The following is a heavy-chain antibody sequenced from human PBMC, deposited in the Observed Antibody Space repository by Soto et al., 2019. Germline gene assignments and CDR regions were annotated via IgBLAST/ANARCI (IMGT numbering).Heavy chain of an antibody. Sequence: QVQLQESGPGLVKPSGTLSLTCAVSGVSISSSQWWSWVRQPPGRGLEWIGEIYHNEHTNYNPSLRRRLTMALDRSENQASLKLSSVTAADTATYYCGRTKDFFYGVDVWGQGTTVTVSS. CDR2: IYHNEHT. V-gene: IGHV4-4*02. CDR1: GVSISSSQW. J-gene: IGHJ6*02. CDR3: GRTKDFFYGVDV.